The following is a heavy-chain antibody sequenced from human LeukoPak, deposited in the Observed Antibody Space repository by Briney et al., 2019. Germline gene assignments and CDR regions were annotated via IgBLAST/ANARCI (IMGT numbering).Heavy chain of an antibody. V-gene: IGHV3-48*01. J-gene: IGHJ4*02. CDR2: ISSSSSTI. D-gene: IGHD5-24*01. Sequence: GGSLRLSCAASGFTFSSYSMNWVRQAPGKGLEWVSYISSSSSTIYYADSVKGRFTISRDNAKNSLYLQMNSLRAEDTAVYYCARDGRWLQVSSFDDWGQGTLVTVSS. CDR3: ARDGRWLQVSSFDD. CDR1: GFTFSSYS.